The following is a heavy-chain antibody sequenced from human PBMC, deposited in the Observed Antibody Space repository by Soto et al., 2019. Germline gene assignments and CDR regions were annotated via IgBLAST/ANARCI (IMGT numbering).Heavy chain of an antibody. CDR3: ARSIAAAAPAGY. CDR1: GFTFSDYY. CDR2: ISSSSSYT. J-gene: IGHJ4*02. Sequence: QVQLVESGGGLVKPGGSLSLSCAASGFTFSDYYMSWIRQAPGKGLEWVSYISSSSSYTNYADSVKGRFTISRDNAKNSLYLQMNSLRAEDTAVYYCARSIAAAAPAGYWGQGTLVTVSS. V-gene: IGHV3-11*05. D-gene: IGHD6-13*01.